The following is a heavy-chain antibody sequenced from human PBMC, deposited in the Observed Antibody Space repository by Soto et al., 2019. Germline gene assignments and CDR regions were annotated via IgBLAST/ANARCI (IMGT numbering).Heavy chain of an antibody. CDR1: GGTFSIYA. D-gene: IGHD3-22*01. Sequence: GASVKVSCKASGGTFSIYAIIWVRQAPGQGLEWMGGIIPIFGTANYAQKFQGRVTITADKSTSTAYMELSSLRSEDTAVYYCARDRLDYYDSSGYYYEIYYYGMDVWGQGTTVTVSS. V-gene: IGHV1-69*06. J-gene: IGHJ6*02. CDR2: IIPIFGTA. CDR3: ARDRLDYYDSSGYYYEIYYYGMDV.